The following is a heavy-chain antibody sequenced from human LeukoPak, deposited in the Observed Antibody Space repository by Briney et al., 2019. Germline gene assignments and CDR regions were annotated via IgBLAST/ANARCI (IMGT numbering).Heavy chain of an antibody. CDR1: GFTFSNYE. Sequence: GGSLRLSCAASGFTFSNYEMNWVRQAPGKGLEWVSYISGSGKNIYYADSVKGRFTISRDNSKNTLYLQMNSLRAEDTAVYYCARVASYPFDYWGQGTLVTVSS. J-gene: IGHJ4*02. D-gene: IGHD4/OR15-4a*01. CDR3: ARVASYPFDY. CDR2: ISGSGKNI. V-gene: IGHV3-48*03.